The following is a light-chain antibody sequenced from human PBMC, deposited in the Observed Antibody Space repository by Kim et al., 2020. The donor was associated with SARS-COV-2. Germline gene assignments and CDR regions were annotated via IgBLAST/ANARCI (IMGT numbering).Light chain of an antibody. J-gene: IGKJ5*01. CDR3: LQHSTYPIT. Sequence: ASVGERVTITGRASQDIRNDLGGYQQNPGRAPKRLIYGASSLQSGVPSRFSGSGSGTEFTLTISSVQPEDFATYFCLQHSTYPITSGQGTRLEIK. V-gene: IGKV1-17*01. CDR1: QDIRND. CDR2: GAS.